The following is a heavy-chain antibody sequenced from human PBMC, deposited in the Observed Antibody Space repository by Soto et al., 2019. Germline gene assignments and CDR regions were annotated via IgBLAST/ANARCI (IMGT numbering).Heavy chain of an antibody. CDR3: TKASSDRHHMDV. CDR1: GFTFSNFV. V-gene: IGHV3-23*01. CDR2: ITETGGDT. J-gene: IGHJ6*02. Sequence: EVQLLESGGGLVQPGGSLRLSCAASGFTFSNFVMRWVRQTPGKGLEWVSTITETGGDTYYTDSVKGRFTVSRDNSKNTLYLQMTSPRAEDTALYYCTKASSDRHHMDVWGQGTTVTVSS.